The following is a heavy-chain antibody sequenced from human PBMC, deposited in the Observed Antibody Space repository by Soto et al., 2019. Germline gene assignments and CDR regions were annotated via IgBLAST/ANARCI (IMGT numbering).Heavy chain of an antibody. CDR1: GYLISSGYY. CDR3: ARDLSSGYDYYYFDY. Sequence: PSETLSLTCSVSGYLISSGYYWVWVRQTPGKGLELLGSIDYSGRTYKNPSLKSRVSASVDLSKNQFSLNLRSVTAADTAVYFCARDLSSGYDYYYFDYWGQGTLVTVSS. V-gene: IGHV4-38-2*02. J-gene: IGHJ4*02. D-gene: IGHD3-22*01. CDR2: IDYSGRT.